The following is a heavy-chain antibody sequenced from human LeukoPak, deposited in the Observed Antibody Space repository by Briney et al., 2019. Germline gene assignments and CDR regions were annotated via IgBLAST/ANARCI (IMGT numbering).Heavy chain of an antibody. CDR1: GFTFSSHG. CDR3: AKDIEYNWNYVDY. CDR2: ISYDGSNK. D-gene: IGHD1-7*01. Sequence: GSLRLSCAASGFTFSSHGMHWVRQAPGKGLEWVAVISYDGSNKYYADSVKGRFTISRDNSKNTLYLQMNSLRAEDTAVFYCAKDIEYNWNYVDYWGQGTLVTVSS. V-gene: IGHV3-30*18. J-gene: IGHJ4*02.